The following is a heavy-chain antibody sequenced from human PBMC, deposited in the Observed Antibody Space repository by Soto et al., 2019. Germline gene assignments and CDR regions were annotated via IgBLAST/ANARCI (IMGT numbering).Heavy chain of an antibody. V-gene: IGHV1-69*12. J-gene: IGHJ3*02. CDR2: IIPIFGTA. D-gene: IGHD2-2*01. CDR1: GGTFSSYA. Sequence: QVQLVQSGAEVKKPGSSVKVSCKASGGTFSSYAISGVRQAPGQGLEWMGGIIPIFGTANYAQKFQGRVTSTADESTSTAYMELSSLRSEDTAVYYCARVSSSYQRHDAFDIWGQGTMVTVSS. CDR3: ARVSSSYQRHDAFDI.